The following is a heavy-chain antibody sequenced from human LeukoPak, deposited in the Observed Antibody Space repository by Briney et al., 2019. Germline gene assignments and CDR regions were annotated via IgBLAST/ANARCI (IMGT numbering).Heavy chain of an antibody. CDR1: GGTFSSYA. Sequence: ASVKVSCKASGGTFSSYAISWVRQAPGQGLEWMGGIIPIFGTANYAQKFQGRVTITADESTSTAYMELSSLRSEDTAVYYCARVGPFKYDCSGFCHYWGQGTLVTVSS. D-gene: IGHD3-22*01. J-gene: IGHJ4*02. CDR3: ARVGPFKYDCSGFCHY. CDR2: IIPIFGTA. V-gene: IGHV1-69*01.